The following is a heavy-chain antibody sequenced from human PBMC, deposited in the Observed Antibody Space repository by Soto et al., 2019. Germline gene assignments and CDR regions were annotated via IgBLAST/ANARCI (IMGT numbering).Heavy chain of an antibody. Sequence: QVQLVQSGAEVKKPGASVKVSCKASGYTFTNYGISWVRQAPGQGLEWMGWISTNTGHTDYARNLRGRVTMTTDASTTTAYMELRSLTSDDTAIYFCAREEYWQVDHWGQGTLVTVSS. CDR1: GYTFTNYG. CDR3: AREEYWQVDH. J-gene: IGHJ5*02. D-gene: IGHD2-15*01. V-gene: IGHV1-18*04. CDR2: ISTNTGHT.